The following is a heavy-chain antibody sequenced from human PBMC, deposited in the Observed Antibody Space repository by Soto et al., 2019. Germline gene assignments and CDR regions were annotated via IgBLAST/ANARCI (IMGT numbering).Heavy chain of an antibody. CDR2: IYPGDSDT. Sequence: GESLKISCKGSGYSFTSYWIGWVRQMPGKGLEWMGIIYPGDSDTRYSPSFQGQVTISADKSISTAYLQWSSLKASDTAMYYCARARWSPYYYYGMDVWGQGTTVTVSS. CDR1: GYSFTSYW. J-gene: IGHJ6*02. CDR3: ARARWSPYYYYGMDV. D-gene: IGHD6-13*01. V-gene: IGHV5-51*01.